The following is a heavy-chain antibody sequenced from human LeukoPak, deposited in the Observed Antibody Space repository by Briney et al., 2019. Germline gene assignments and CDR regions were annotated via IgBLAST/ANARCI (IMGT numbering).Heavy chain of an antibody. J-gene: IGHJ4*02. CDR1: GYSISSGYY. Sequence: PSETLSLTCTVSGYSISSGYYWGWIRQPPGKGLEWIGYIYHSGSTYYNPSLKSRVTISVDRSKNQFSLKLSSVTAADTAVYYCARWVVAATTVRGYYFDYWGQGTLVTVSS. V-gene: IGHV4-38-2*02. D-gene: IGHD2-15*01. CDR2: IYHSGST. CDR3: ARWVVAATTVRGYYFDY.